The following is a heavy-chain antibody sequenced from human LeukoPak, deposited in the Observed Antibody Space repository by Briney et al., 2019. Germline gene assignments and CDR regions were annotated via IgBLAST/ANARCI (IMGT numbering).Heavy chain of an antibody. J-gene: IGHJ6*02. CDR2: IIPIFGTA. V-gene: IGHV1-69*13. D-gene: IGHD2-2*03. CDR3: AREVGYCSSTSCSYYYYGMDV. Sequence: GASVKVSCKASGGTFSSYAISWVRQAPGQGLEWMGGIIPIFGTANYAQKFQGRVTITADESTSTAYMELSSLRSEDTAVYYCAREVGYCSSTSCSYYYYGMDVWGQGTTVTVSS. CDR1: GGTFSSYA.